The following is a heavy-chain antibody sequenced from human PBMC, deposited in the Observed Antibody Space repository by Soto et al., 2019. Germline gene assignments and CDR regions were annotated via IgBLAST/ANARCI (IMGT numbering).Heavy chain of an antibody. CDR3: ASPGYSSSWYLPYGMDV. V-gene: IGHV1-69*01. CDR1: GGTFSSYA. Sequence: QVQLVQSGAEVKKPGSSVKVSCKASGGTFSSYAISWVRQAPGQGLEWMGGIIPIFGTANYAQKFQGRVTITADESTSTAYMELSSLRSEDTAVYYCASPGYSSSWYLPYGMDVWGQGTTVTVSS. CDR2: IIPIFGTA. J-gene: IGHJ6*02. D-gene: IGHD6-13*01.